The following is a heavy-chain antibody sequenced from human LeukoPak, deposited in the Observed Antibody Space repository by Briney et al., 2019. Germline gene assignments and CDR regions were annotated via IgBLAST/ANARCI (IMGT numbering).Heavy chain of an antibody. CDR2: ISSSGSTI. D-gene: IGHD6-6*01. Sequence: GGTLRLSCAASGFTFSSYGMSWVRQAPGKGLEWVSYISSSGSTIYYADSVKGRFTISRDNAKNSLYLQMNSLRAEDTAVYYCARGSSSSGGRHYWGQGTLVTVSS. J-gene: IGHJ4*02. V-gene: IGHV3-48*04. CDR3: ARGSSSSGGRHY. CDR1: GFTFSSYG.